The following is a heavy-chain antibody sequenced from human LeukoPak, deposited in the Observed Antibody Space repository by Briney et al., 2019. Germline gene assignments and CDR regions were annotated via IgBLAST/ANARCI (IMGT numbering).Heavy chain of an antibody. CDR2: IGTAGDT. J-gene: IGHJ3*02. V-gene: IGHV3-13*04. D-gene: IGHD1-26*01. CDR3: ARAIGVGATTAFDI. CDR1: GFTFSSYD. Sequence: AGGSLRLFCAASGFTFSSYDMHWVRQATGKGLEWVSAIGTAGDTYYPGSVKGRFTISRENAKNSLYLQMNSLRAGDTAVYYCARAIGVGATTAFDIWGQGTMVTVSS.